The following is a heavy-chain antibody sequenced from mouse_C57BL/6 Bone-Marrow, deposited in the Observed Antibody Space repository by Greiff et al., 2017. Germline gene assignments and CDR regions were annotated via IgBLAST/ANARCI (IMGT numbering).Heavy chain of an antibody. V-gene: IGHV1-19*01. J-gene: IGHJ4*01. CDR1: GYTFTDYY. Sequence: EVQLHQSGPVLVKPGASVKMSCKASGYTFTDYYMNWVKQSHGKSLEWIGVINPYNGGTSYNQKFKGKATLTVDKSSSTAYMEPNSLTSEDSAVYYCAREGSNFYAMDYWGQGTSVTVSS. D-gene: IGHD2-5*01. CDR3: AREGSNFYAMDY. CDR2: INPYNGGT.